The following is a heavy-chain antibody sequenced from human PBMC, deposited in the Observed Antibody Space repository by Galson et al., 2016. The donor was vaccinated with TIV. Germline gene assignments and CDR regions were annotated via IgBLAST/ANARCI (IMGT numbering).Heavy chain of an antibody. V-gene: IGHV3-53*01. CDR2: IHRDDYT. CDR1: GFIASSYY. Sequence: SLRLSCAASGFIASSYYINWVRQAPGQGLEWISFIHRDDYTYYVASVKGRFIISSDKSKNTVYLQMNNLKTEDTALYFCTTDLGYCLISRCSLGLDYWGQGTLVTVSS. J-gene: IGHJ4*02. D-gene: IGHD2-15*01. CDR3: TTDLGYCLISRCSLGLDY.